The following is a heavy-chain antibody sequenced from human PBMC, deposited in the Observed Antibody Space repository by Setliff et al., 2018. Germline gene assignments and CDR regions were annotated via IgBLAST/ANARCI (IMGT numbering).Heavy chain of an antibody. J-gene: IGHJ5*02. Sequence: SETLSLTCTVSGGSVTESFWSWIRQPAGRGLEWIGRMIVSGGADYNPSLKSQVTMSVDSPNNKFSLNLSSVSAADTAVYYCGRDVFDFRTGQGGPWGQGTRVTVSS. CDR3: GRDVFDFRTGQGGP. V-gene: IGHV4-4*07. CDR1: GGSVTESF. CDR2: MIVSGGA. D-gene: IGHD3-3*01.